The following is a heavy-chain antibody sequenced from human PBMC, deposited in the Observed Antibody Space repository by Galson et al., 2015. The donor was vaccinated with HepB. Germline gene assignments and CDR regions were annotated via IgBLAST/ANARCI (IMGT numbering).Heavy chain of an antibody. CDR2: ISDDGSSK. Sequence: SLRLSCAASGFTFSTSGMHWVRQAPGRGLEWVAAISDDGSSKHSADSVKGRFFISRDNSNNTVFLQMNSLRVEDTAVYYCTKGAYRNILMSGGWFDPWGQGTLVSVSS. V-gene: IGHV3-30*18. J-gene: IGHJ5*02. CDR3: TKGAYRNILMSGGWFDP. D-gene: IGHD1/OR15-1a*01. CDR1: GFTFSTSG.